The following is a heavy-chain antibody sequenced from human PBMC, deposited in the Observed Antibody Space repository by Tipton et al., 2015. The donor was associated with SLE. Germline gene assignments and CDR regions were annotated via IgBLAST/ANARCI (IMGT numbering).Heavy chain of an antibody. Sequence: QLVQSGGGLVKPGGSLRLSCAASGFTFSTYTMTWVRQAPGKGLEWVSSIRSDGTSISEADSVKGRFTISRDNAKNSLYLQMNSLRAEDTAIYYCARDKGLTGTHELGHWGQGTLVTVSS. CDR1: GFTFSTYT. J-gene: IGHJ4*02. V-gene: IGHV3-21*03. CDR2: IRSDGTSI. D-gene: IGHD1-7*01. CDR3: ARDKGLTGTHELGH.